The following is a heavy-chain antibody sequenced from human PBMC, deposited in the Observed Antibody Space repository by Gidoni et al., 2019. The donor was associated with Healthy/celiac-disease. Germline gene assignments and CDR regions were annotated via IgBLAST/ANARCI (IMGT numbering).Heavy chain of an antibody. CDR3: ARDRGLGGYSYGPFDY. J-gene: IGHJ4*02. CDR2: ISAYNGNT. V-gene: IGHV1-18*01. D-gene: IGHD5-18*01. CDR1: GYTFTSYG. Sequence: QVQLVHSGAEVKKPGASVKVSCKASGYTFTSYGISWVRQAPGQGLEWMGWISAYNGNTNYEQKLQGRVTMTTETSTSTADMELRSLRSDDTAVYYCARDRGLGGYSYGPFDYWGQGTLVTVSS.